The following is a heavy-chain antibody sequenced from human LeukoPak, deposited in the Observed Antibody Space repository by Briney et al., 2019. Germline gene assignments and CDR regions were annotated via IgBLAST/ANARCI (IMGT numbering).Heavy chain of an antibody. V-gene: IGHV3-74*01. CDR3: ARDSGSGSYGDY. J-gene: IGHJ4*01. CDR1: GFTLNNHW. D-gene: IGHD3-10*01. CDR2: ISTDGSST. Sequence: GGSLRLSCAASGFTLNNHWMHWVRQAPGKGLVWVSRISTDGSSTHYADSVKGRFTISRDGAKNTLYLQMNSLRAEDTAVYYCARDSGSGSYGDYWAQGTLVTVSS.